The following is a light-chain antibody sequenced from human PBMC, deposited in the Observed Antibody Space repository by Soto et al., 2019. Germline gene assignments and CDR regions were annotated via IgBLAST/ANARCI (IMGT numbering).Light chain of an antibody. J-gene: IGLJ1*01. V-gene: IGLV1-44*01. CDR3: ATWDDSRTGV. CDR1: TSNIESHI. Sequence: VLTQPPSASGTPGQRITISCSGTTSNIESHIVNWYQQVPGTAPKLLINTNNQRPSGVPDRFSGSKSGASASLAINGLQSEDEATYYCATWDDSRTGVFGTGTKVTVL. CDR2: TNN.